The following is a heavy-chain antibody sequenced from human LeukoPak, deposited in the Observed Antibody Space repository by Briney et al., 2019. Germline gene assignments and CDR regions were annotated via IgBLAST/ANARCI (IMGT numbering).Heavy chain of an antibody. J-gene: IGHJ4*02. CDR3: ARGRGYSYGSFDY. CDR1: GFTFSSYG. V-gene: IGHV3-30*19. D-gene: IGHD5-18*01. CDR2: ISYDGSNK. Sequence: GRSLRLSCAASGFTFSSYGMHWVRQAPGKGLEWVAVISYDGSNKYYADSVKGRFTISRDNSKNTLYLQMSSLRAEDTAVYYCARGRGYSYGSFDYWGQGTLVTVSS.